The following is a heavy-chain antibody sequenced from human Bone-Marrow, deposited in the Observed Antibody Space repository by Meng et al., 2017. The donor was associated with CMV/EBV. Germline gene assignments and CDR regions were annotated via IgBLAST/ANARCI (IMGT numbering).Heavy chain of an antibody. J-gene: IGHJ5*02. CDR3: ARTIIVAGSNWFDP. D-gene: IGHD6-19*01. CDR2: INPNSGGT. CDR1: GYTFTGYY. V-gene: IGHV1-2*02. Sequence: KVSCKASGYTFTGYYVHWVRQAPGQGLEWMGWINPNSGGTNYAQQFQGRVTMTRDTSINTAYMELSSLRSDDSAVYYCARTIIVAGSNWFDPWGQGTLVTVSS.